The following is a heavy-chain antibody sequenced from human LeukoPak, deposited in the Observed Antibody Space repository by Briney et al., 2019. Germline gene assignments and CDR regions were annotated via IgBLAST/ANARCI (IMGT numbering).Heavy chain of an antibody. CDR3: AKVRDKYCSGGSCYSVYYFDY. D-gene: IGHD2-15*01. Sequence: GGSLRLSCAASGFTFSSYSMNWVRQAPGKGLEWVSSISSSSSYIYYADSVKGRFTISRDNSKNTLYLQMNSLRAEDTAVYYCAKVRDKYCSGGSCYSVYYFDYWGQGTLVTVSS. V-gene: IGHV3-21*01. CDR2: ISSSSSYI. CDR1: GFTFSSYS. J-gene: IGHJ4*02.